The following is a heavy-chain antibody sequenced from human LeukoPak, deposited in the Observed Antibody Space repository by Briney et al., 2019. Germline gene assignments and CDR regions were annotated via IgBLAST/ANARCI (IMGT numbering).Heavy chain of an antibody. J-gene: IGHJ5*02. CDR1: GYSFTNYG. CDR2: INPSGGST. CDR3: ARDWAYCSGGSCSSLGWFDP. V-gene: IGHV1-46*01. D-gene: IGHD2-15*01. Sequence: GASVKVSCKASGYSFTNYGISWVRQAPGQGLEWMGIINPSGGSTSYAQKFQGRVTMTRDTSTSTVYMELSSLRSEDTAVYYCARDWAYCSGGSCSSLGWFDPWGQGTLVTVSS.